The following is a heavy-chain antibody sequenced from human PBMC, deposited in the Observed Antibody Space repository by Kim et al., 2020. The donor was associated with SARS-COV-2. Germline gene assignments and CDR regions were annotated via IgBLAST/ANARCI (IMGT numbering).Heavy chain of an antibody. CDR2: ISYTGSA. CDR3: SRHATPETIPAHPSPFEF. D-gene: IGHD2-2*01. CDR1: GGSISSESYY. V-gene: IGHV4-39*01. J-gene: IGHJ4*02. Sequence: SETLSLTCIVSGGSISSESYYWGWIRQSPGKGLEWIGSISYTGSADYNPSLKSRVTMSVGTSKTQFALQLSSVTAADTAVYYCSRHATPETIPAHPSPFEFWSPGTLLTVSS.